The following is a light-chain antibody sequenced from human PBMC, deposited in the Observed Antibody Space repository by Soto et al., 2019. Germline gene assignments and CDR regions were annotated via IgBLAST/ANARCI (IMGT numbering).Light chain of an antibody. Sequence: IVLTHAPGTLSLSPGEIATLSFRASQSVSSSYLAWYQQKPGQAPRLLIYGASSRATGIPDRFSGSGSGTDFTLTISRLEPEDFAVYYCQQYGSSPLTFGGGTKVDIK. CDR3: QQYGSSPLT. CDR2: GAS. CDR1: QSVSSSY. J-gene: IGKJ4*01. V-gene: IGKV3-20*01.